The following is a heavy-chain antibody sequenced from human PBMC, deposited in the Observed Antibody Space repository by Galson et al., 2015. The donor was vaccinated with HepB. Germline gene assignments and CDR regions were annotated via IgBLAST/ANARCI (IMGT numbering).Heavy chain of an antibody. V-gene: IGHV3-21*06. Sequence: SLRLSCAGSGFAFSRYIINWVRQPPGKGLEWVSSIRSSNPHTNYADSVRGRFTISRDNTANSVFLQMNSLRVDDTAVYYCARVSTMTSRDYYMDVWGKGTTVIVS. CDR2: IRSSNPHT. J-gene: IGHJ6*03. CDR1: GFAFSRYI. D-gene: IGHD3-3*01. CDR3: ARVSTMTSRDYYMDV.